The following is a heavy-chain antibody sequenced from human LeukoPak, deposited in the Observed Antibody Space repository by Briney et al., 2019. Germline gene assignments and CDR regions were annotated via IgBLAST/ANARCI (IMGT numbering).Heavy chain of an antibody. V-gene: IGHV3-7*01. CDR2: IKQDGSEK. CDR1: GFTFSSYW. Sequence: GGSLRLSCAASGFTFSSYWMSWVRQAPGKGLEWVANIKQDGSEKYYVDSVKGRFTISRDNAKNSLYLQMNSLRAEDTAVYYCARDSSFKIGYSYGGFDYWGQGTLVTVSS. J-gene: IGHJ4*02. CDR3: ARDSSFKIGYSYGGFDY. D-gene: IGHD5-18*01.